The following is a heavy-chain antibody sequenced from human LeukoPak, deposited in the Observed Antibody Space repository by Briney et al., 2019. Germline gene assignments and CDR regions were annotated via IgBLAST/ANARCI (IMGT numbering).Heavy chain of an antibody. Sequence: SQTLSLTCAISGDSVSSKSAAWNWIRQSPSRGLEWLGRTYYRAKWYNEYAVSVKSRVTINPDTSKNQFSLHLNSVTPEDTAVCYCARSVGDLDYWGQGTLVTVSS. CDR2: TYYRAKWYN. D-gene: IGHD1-26*01. V-gene: IGHV6-1*01. CDR1: GDSVSSKSAA. J-gene: IGHJ4*02. CDR3: ARSVGDLDY.